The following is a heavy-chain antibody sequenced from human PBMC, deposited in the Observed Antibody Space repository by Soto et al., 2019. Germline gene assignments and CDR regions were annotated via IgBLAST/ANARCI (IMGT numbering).Heavy chain of an antibody. Sequence: QVRLVESGGGAVQPGDSLRLSCDASGFTFSTYALHWVRQAPGKGLEWVAFISYTGANQYYADSVKGRFTVSRDNSKNIASLQMTSLKPEDSAVDDCARDAFLYSRGAYYDHWGQGTLVTVSS. D-gene: IGHD4-4*01. CDR2: ISYTGANQ. V-gene: IGHV3-30-3*01. CDR3: ARDAFLYSRGAYYDH. J-gene: IGHJ4*02. CDR1: GFTFSTYA.